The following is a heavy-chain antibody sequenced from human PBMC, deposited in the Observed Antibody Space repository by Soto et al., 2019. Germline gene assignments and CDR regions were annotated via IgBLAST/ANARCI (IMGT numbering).Heavy chain of an antibody. CDR2: LHSGGDT. Sequence: EVQLVESGGGLVQPGGSLRLSCVASGIPVSSNYMTWVRQAPGKGLEWVSVLHSGGDTYYANSVKGRFTISRHDSTNTLFLHMTSLTAEDTAVYYCARDGPYYYASRMDVWGQGTTVTVSS. CDR1: GIPVSSNY. CDR3: ARDGPYYYASRMDV. D-gene: IGHD3-10*01. V-gene: IGHV3-53*04. J-gene: IGHJ6*02.